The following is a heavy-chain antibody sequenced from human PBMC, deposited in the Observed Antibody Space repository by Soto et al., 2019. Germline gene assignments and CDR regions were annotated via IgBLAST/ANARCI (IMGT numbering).Heavy chain of an antibody. CDR1: GFSFRNYA. CDR2: LTGSSSNI. J-gene: IGHJ4*02. D-gene: IGHD3-10*01. Sequence: GGSLRLSCAASGFSFRNYAMSWVRQAPGKGLEWISTLTGSSSNIYYADSVRGRFAISRDNSRNTLYLQMSSLTAEDTAVYYCANGRATYGLLTHDYWGQGTLVTVSS. CDR3: ANGRATYGLLTHDY. V-gene: IGHV3-23*01.